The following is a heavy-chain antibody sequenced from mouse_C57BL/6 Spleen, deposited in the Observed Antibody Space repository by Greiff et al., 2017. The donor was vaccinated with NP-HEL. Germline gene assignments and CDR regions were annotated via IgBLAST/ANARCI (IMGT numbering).Heavy chain of an antibody. CDR1: GYTFTSYW. D-gene: IGHD3-3*01. CDR2: IDPSDSYT. V-gene: IGHV1-69*01. J-gene: IGHJ1*03. Sequence: QVQLQQPGAELVMPGASVKLSCKASGYTFTSYWMHWVKQRPGQGLEWIGEIDPSDSYTNYNQKFKGKSTLTVDKSSSTAYMQLSSLTSEVSAVYYCARASYGYFDVWGTGTTVTVSS. CDR3: ARASYGYFDV.